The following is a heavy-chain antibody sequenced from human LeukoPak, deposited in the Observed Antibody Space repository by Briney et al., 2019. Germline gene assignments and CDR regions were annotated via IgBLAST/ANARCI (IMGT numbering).Heavy chain of an antibody. D-gene: IGHD2/OR15-2a*01. J-gene: IGHJ4*02. Sequence: PGGSLRLSCSASGFTFSSYWMSWVRQAPGKGLEWVANINQDGSEKYYVDSVKGRFTVSRDNAKTSLYLQMNSLRAEDTAVYYCARGALHLYYFDYWGWGQGTLVTVSS. CDR1: GFTFSSYW. CDR3: ARGALHLYYFDYWG. CDR2: INQDGSEK. V-gene: IGHV3-7*04.